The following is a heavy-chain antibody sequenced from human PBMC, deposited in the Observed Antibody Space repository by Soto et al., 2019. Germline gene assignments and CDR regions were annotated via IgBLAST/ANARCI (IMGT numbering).Heavy chain of an antibody. Sequence: RESLEISRKGSGLSFAGHWITWVRQKPGKGLDWMGRIDPSDSQTYYSPSFRGHVTISVTKSITTVFLQWSSLRASDTAMYYCARQIYDSDTGPNFQYYFDSWGQGTPVTVSS. J-gene: IGHJ4*02. CDR1: GLSFAGHW. D-gene: IGHD3-22*01. V-gene: IGHV5-10-1*01. CDR2: IDPSDSQT. CDR3: ARQIYDSDTGPNFQYYFDS.